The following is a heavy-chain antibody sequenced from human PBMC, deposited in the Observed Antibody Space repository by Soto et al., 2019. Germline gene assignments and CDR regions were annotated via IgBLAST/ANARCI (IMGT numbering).Heavy chain of an antibody. CDR2: VRSKAYGGTT. D-gene: IGHD6-25*01. Sequence: GGSLRLSCTASGFTFGDYAMSWVRQATGKGLGWVGFVRSKAYGGTTEYAASVKGRFTISRDDSTSIAYLQMNSLKTEDTAVYYCTRDLSGTLQPVYFDYWGQGTLVTVSS. J-gene: IGHJ4*02. CDR1: GFTFGDYA. CDR3: TRDLSGTLQPVYFDY. V-gene: IGHV3-49*04.